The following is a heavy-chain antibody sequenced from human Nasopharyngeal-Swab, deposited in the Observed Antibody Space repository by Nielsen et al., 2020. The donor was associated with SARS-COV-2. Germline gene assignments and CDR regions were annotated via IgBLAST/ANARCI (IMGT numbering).Heavy chain of an antibody. CDR3: ARVERVRWFGELYGMHFDY. CDR2: IYYSGST. V-gene: IGHV4-39*01. J-gene: IGHJ4*02. Sequence: SETLSLTCTVSGGSISSSSYYWGWIRQPPRKGLEWIGSIYYSGSTYYNPSLKSRVTISVDTSKNQFSLKLSSVTAADTAVYYCARVERVRWFGELYGMHFDYWGQGTLVTVSS. CDR1: GGSISSSSYY. D-gene: IGHD3-10*01.